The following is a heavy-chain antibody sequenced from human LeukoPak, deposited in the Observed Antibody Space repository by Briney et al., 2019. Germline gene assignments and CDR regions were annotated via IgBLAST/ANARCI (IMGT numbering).Heavy chain of an antibody. V-gene: IGHV4-39*01. Sequence: SETLSLTCTVSGGSISSSSYYWGWFRQPPGTGLEWFGSIYYSGSTYYNPSPKSRVTISVDTSKNLFSLKLSSVTAADTAVYYCARSASYYDYVWGSYRPNWFDPWGQGTLVTVSS. CDR3: ARSASYYDYVWGSYRPNWFDP. CDR2: IYYSGST. J-gene: IGHJ5*02. CDR1: GGSISSSSYY. D-gene: IGHD3-16*02.